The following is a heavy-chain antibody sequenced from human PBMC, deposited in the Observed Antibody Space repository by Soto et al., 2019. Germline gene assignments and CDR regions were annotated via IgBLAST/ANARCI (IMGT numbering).Heavy chain of an antibody. J-gene: IGHJ4*02. V-gene: IGHV3-74*01. CDR1: GFTFSSYL. Sequence: EVQLVESGGGLVQPGGSLRLSCAASGFTFSSYLMHWVRQVPGKRLVWVSRIKSDGTSTDYADSVKGRFTISRDNAKFMLYLQQNSLRVEDTAVYYCVRDRSTCKDYWGQGTLVTVSS. CDR3: VRDRSTCKDY. CDR2: IKSDGTST. D-gene: IGHD2-2*01.